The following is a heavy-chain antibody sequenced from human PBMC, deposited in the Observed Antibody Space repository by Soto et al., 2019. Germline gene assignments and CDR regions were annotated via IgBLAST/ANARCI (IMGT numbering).Heavy chain of an antibody. J-gene: IGHJ6*02. CDR1: GYTFTSYY. CDR3: ARGVGRELRYYYYGMDV. D-gene: IGHD1-26*01. CDR2: INPSGGST. V-gene: IGHV1-46*01. Sequence: ASVEVSCKASGYTFTSYYMHWVRQAPGQGLEWMGIINPSGGSTSYAQKFQGRVTMTRDTSTSTVYMELSSLRSEDTAVYYCARGVGRELRYYYYGMDVWGQGTTVTVSS.